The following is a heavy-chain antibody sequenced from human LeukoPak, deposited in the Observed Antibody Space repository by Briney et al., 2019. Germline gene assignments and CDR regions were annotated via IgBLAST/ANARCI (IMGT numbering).Heavy chain of an antibody. D-gene: IGHD3-22*01. CDR1: GGSISSYY. J-gene: IGHJ4*02. CDR2: IYYSGST. Sequence: SETLSLTCTVSGGSISSYYWSWIRQPLGKGLEYIGYIYYSGSTNYNPSLKSRVTISVDTSKNQFSLKLSSVTAADTAVYYCARVCYDSSCDYWGQGTLVTVSS. V-gene: IGHV4-59*01. CDR3: ARVCYDSSCDY.